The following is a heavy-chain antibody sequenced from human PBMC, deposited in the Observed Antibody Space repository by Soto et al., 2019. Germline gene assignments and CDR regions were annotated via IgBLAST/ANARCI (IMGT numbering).Heavy chain of an antibody. CDR1: GDTFSGYS. V-gene: IGHV1-69*14. Sequence: QVQLVQSGAEVKKPGSSVKVSCKASGDTFSGYSISWVRQAPGQGLEWMGGIIPLYGTTNYGQRFQGRVTITADKSTSTAYMELSSLKSEDTAIYYCARDLGSGYDPGDYWGQGTLVTVSS. J-gene: IGHJ4*02. CDR3: ARDLGSGYDPGDY. D-gene: IGHD5-12*01. CDR2: IIPLYGTT.